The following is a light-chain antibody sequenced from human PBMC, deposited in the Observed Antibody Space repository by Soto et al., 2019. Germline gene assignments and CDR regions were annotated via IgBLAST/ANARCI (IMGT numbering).Light chain of an antibody. Sequence: DIQLTQSPSFLSASVGDRVTITCRASQGINNYLAWYQQKPGKAPKLLIYTASTLQSGVPSRFSGSGSGTEFTLTISSLQPEDFATYYCQQLNNYPRTFGQGTKVEIQ. CDR1: QGINNY. CDR3: QQLNNYPRT. V-gene: IGKV1-9*01. CDR2: TAS. J-gene: IGKJ1*01.